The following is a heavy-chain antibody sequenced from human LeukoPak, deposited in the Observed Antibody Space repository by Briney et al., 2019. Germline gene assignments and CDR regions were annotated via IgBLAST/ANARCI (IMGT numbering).Heavy chain of an antibody. V-gene: IGHV4-4*07. CDR1: GGSISSYY. CDR2: IYTSGST. Sequence: SETLSLTCTVSGGSISSYYWSWIRQPAGKGLEWIGRIYTSGSTNYNPSLKSRVTMSVDTSKNQFSLKLSSVTAADTAVHYCARVHGVRYCSSTSCYGGYMDVWGKGTTVTVSS. D-gene: IGHD2-2*01. CDR3: ARVHGVRYCSSTSCYGGYMDV. J-gene: IGHJ6*03.